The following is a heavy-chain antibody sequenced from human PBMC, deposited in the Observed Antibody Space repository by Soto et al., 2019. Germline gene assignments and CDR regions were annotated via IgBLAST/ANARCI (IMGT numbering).Heavy chain of an antibody. CDR1: AYNLAGDG. J-gene: IGHJ6*01. CDR2: INVHNGDT. V-gene: IGHV1-18*01. Sequence: QVQVVQSGAEVKKPGASVRVSCKPSAYNLAGDGFTWVRLAPGQGLEWMGWINVHNGDTNYAQKFQERFSLTTDTFTRTVYMELTNRRPDDTAVYYCARRGNPYMDVWGQGTTVIVSS. CDR3: ARRGNPYMDV.